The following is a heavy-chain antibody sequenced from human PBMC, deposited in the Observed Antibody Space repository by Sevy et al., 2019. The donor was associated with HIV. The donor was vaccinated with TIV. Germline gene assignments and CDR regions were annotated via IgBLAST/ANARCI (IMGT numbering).Heavy chain of an antibody. Sequence: GGSLRLSCAASGFTFSSYWMSWVRQAPGKGLEWVANIKQDGSEKYYVDSVKGRFTISRDNAKNSLYLQMNSLGAEDTAVYYCARDSTYSSGLNFDYWGQGTLVTVSS. D-gene: IGHD6-19*01. CDR3: ARDSTYSSGLNFDY. J-gene: IGHJ4*02. V-gene: IGHV3-7*01. CDR2: IKQDGSEK. CDR1: GFTFSSYW.